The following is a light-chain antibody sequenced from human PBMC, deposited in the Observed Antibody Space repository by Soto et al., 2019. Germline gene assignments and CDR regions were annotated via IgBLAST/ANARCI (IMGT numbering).Light chain of an antibody. CDR2: DAS. CDR1: QRMSGF. J-gene: IGKJ1*01. Sequence: IQNPSTLSATVGDRFPIPFRASQRMSGFLAWYQQKPGKAPQLLISDASSLESGVPSRFSGSGSGTEFTLTISSLQPDDFATYYCQHYNSYSEAFGQGTKVDI. V-gene: IGKV1-5*01. CDR3: QHYNSYSEA.